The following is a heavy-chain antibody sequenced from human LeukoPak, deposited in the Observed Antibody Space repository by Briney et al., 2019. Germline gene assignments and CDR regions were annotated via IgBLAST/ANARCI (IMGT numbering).Heavy chain of an antibody. CDR3: ARDRCSGGSCYFDY. J-gene: IGHJ4*02. V-gene: IGHV3-48*02. CDR1: GFTFSSYS. CDR2: IDSSNSPI. Sequence: GGSLRLSCAASGFTFSSYSMNWVRQAPGKGLEWVSYIDSSNSPIYYADSVKGRFTISRDNGKNSLYLQMNSLRDEDTAVYYCARDRCSGGSCYFDYWGQGTLVTVSS. D-gene: IGHD2-15*01.